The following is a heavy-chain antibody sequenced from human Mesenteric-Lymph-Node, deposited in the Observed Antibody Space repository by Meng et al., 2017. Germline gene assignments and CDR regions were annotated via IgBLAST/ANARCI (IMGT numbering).Heavy chain of an antibody. J-gene: IGHJ6*02. V-gene: IGHV3-30*04. CDR3: ARDRGDTLYYYYGMDV. D-gene: IGHD3-10*01. CDR2: ISYDGSNK. CDR1: GFTFSSYA. Sequence: GESLKISCAASGFTFSSYAMHWVRQAPGKGLEWVAVISYDGSNKYYADSVKGRFTISRDNAKNSLYLQMNSLRAEDTAVYYCARDRGDTLYYYYGMDVWGQGTTVTVSS.